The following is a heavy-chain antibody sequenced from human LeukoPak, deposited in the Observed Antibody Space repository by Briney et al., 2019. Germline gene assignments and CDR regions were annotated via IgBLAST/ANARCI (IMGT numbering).Heavy chain of an antibody. J-gene: IGHJ6*02. Sequence: PGGSLRLSCAASGFTVISNYMSWVRQAPGKGLEWVSVIYSGGSTYYADSVKGRFTISRDNSKNTLYLQMNSLRAEDTAVYYCARGFVELRFLEWLPDPYYYYGMDVWGQGTTVTVSS. CDR3: ARGFVELRFLEWLPDPYYYYGMDV. V-gene: IGHV3-53*01. D-gene: IGHD3-3*01. CDR2: IYSGGST. CDR1: GFTVISNY.